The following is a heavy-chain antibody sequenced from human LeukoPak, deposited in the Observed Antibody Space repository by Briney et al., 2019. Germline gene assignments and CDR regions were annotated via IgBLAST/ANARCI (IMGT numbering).Heavy chain of an antibody. CDR3: ARDRYYGMDV. CDR2: ISSSGSTI. J-gene: IGHJ6*02. Sequence: PGGSLRLSCAASGFTFSSYEMNWVRQAPGKGLEWVSYISSSGSTIYYADSVKGRFTISRDNAKNSLYLQMNSLRAEDTAVYYCARDRYYGMDVWGQGTTVTVSS. CDR1: GFTFSSYE. V-gene: IGHV3-48*03.